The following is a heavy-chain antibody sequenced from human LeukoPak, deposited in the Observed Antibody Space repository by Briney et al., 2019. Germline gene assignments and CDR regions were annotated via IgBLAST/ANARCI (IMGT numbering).Heavy chain of an antibody. J-gene: IGHJ4*02. CDR2: MNPSSGNT. CDR3: ARTGWPSPYYFDY. Sequence: ASVKVSCKASGYTFTSYDINWVRQATGQGLEWMGWMNPSSGNTGYAQKFQGRVTMTRDTSISTAYMELSSLRSEDTAVYYCARTGWPSPYYFDYWGQGTLVTVSS. CDR1: GYTFTSYD. D-gene: IGHD3-9*01. V-gene: IGHV1-8*01.